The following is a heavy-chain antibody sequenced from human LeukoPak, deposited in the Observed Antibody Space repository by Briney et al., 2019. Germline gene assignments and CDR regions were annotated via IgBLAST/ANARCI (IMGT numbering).Heavy chain of an antibody. D-gene: IGHD3-22*01. CDR1: GGTFSSYT. CDR3: ASNYDSSGYYLDSHFDY. CDR2: IIHILGIA. Sequence: GASVKVSCKASGGTFSSYTISWVGPAPGQGLEWMGRIIHILGIANNAQKFQGRVTITADKSTSTAYMELSSLRSEDTAVYYCASNYDSSGYYLDSHFDYWGQGTLVTVSS. J-gene: IGHJ4*02. V-gene: IGHV1-69*02.